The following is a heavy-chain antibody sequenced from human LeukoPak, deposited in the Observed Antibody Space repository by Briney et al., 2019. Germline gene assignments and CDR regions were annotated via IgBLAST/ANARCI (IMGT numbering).Heavy chain of an antibody. CDR2: IDVSGGT. CDR3: ARHGRERATRNQGDAFDI. CDR1: GDSITSYY. Sequence: KPSETLSLTCSVFGDSITSYYWSWIRQPPGKELEWLGNIDVSGGTNYNPSLHSRVTISVDTPKNQVSLKMSSVTAADTAVYYCARHGRERATRNQGDAFDIWGQGAMVIVSS. D-gene: IGHD1-26*01. V-gene: IGHV4-59*08. J-gene: IGHJ3*02.